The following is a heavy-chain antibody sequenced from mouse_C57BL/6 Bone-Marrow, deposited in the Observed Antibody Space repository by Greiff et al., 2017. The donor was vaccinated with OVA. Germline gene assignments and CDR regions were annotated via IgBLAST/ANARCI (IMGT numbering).Heavy chain of an antibody. J-gene: IGHJ1*03. V-gene: IGHV5-16*01. CDR3: ARGDYTTYFDV. D-gene: IGHD2-4*01. CDR1: GFTFSDYY. Sequence: EVKLVESEGGLVQPGSSMKLSCTASGFTFSDYYMAWVRQVPEKGLEWVANINYDGSSTYYLDSLKSRFIISRDNAKNILYLQMSSLKSEDTATYDCARGDYTTYFDVWGTGTTVTVSS. CDR2: INYDGSST.